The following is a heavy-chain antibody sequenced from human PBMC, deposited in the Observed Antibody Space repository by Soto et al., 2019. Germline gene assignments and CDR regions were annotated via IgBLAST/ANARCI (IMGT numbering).Heavy chain of an antibody. D-gene: IGHD3-22*01. J-gene: IGHJ1*01. CDR2: MYYNGNT. V-gene: IGHV4-39*01. CDR1: GGSFTSTNYF. CDR3: ARLQIYDSRAAPTPNFPT. Sequence: SETLSLTCTVSGGSFTSTNYFWGWIRQPPGKGLEWIGYMYYNGNTFYSPSLKSRVTMSVDTSKRQFSLDLSSVTAADTAMYYCARLQIYDSRAAPTPNFPTWGLGAMLTVSS.